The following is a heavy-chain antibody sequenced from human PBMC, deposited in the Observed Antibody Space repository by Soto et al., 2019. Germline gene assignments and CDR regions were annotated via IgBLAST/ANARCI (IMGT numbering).Heavy chain of an antibody. CDR3: ARDKLYSSSCIDY. CDR2: IYYSGST. CDR1: GGSVSSGSYY. J-gene: IGHJ4*02. Sequence: SETLSLTCTVSGGSVSSGSYYWSWIRQPPGKGLEWIGYIYYSGSTNYNPSLKSRVTISVDTSKNQFSLKLSSVTAADTAVYYCARDKLYSSSCIDYWGQGTLVTVSS. D-gene: IGHD6-13*01. V-gene: IGHV4-61*01.